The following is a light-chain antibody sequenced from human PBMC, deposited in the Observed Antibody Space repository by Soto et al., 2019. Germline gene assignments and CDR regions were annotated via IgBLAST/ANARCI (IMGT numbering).Light chain of an antibody. Sequence: QSALTQPASVSGSPGQSITISCTGTSSDVGYYNYVSWNQQHPGKAPKLMIYDVRYRPSGVSDRFSGSKSGNTASLTLSGLQAEDEADYYCSSYTSSSTLVFGTGTKVTVL. J-gene: IGLJ1*01. V-gene: IGLV2-14*03. CDR3: SSYTSSSTLV. CDR2: DVR. CDR1: SSDVGYYNY.